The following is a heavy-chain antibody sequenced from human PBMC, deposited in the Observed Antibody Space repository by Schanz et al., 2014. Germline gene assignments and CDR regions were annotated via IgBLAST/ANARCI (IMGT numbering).Heavy chain of an antibody. J-gene: IGHJ5*02. CDR1: GGTFSSFG. Sequence: QVQLVQSGGEMKKPGASVKVSCKASGGTFSSFGINWVRQAPGQGLEWMGRIIPSLGLAKYEQKFQGRVTFTADKSTSTAYMELSSLKSEDTAVYYCARGPLGTSPWGQGTLVTVSS. CDR2: IIPSLGLA. V-gene: IGHV1-69*04. CDR3: ARGPLGTSP. D-gene: IGHD5-12*01.